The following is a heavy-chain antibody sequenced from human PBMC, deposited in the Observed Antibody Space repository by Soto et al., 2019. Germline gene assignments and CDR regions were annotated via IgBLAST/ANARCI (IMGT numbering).Heavy chain of an antibody. Sequence: SETLSLTCAVYGGSFSGYYWSWIRQPPGKGLEWIGEINHSGSTNYNPSLKSRVTISVDTSKNQFSLKLSSVTAADTAVYYRARGPTPEISSFPYYYYYYYMDVWGKGTTVTVSS. CDR2: INHSGST. CDR3: ARGPTPEISSFPYYYYYYYMDV. D-gene: IGHD6-19*01. J-gene: IGHJ6*03. CDR1: GGSFSGYY. V-gene: IGHV4-34*01.